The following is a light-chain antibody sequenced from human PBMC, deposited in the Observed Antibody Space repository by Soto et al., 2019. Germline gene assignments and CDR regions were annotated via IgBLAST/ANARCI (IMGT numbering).Light chain of an antibody. V-gene: IGLV6-57*03. CDR2: EDN. CDR3: QSYDSSNLNWV. CDR1: SGSIASNY. Sequence: NFMLTQPHSVSESPGKTVTISCTRSSGSIASNYVQWYQQRPGSAPTTVIYEDNQRPSGVPDRFSGSIDSSSNSASLTISGLKTEDEADDYCQSYDSSNLNWVFGGGTKVTVL. J-gene: IGLJ3*02.